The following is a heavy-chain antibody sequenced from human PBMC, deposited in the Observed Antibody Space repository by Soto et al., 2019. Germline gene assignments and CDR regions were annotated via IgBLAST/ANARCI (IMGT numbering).Heavy chain of an antibody. CDR2: ISYDGSNK. J-gene: IGHJ5*02. CDR1: GFTFSSYG. D-gene: IGHD6-13*01. CDR3: ANDAGKARFDPNWFDP. Sequence: GGSLRLSCASSGFTFSSYGMHWVRQAPGKGLEWVAVISYDGSNKYYADSVKGRFTTSRDNSKNTLYLQMNSLRAEDTAVYYCANDAGKARFDPNWFDPWGQGTLVTVSS. V-gene: IGHV3-30*18.